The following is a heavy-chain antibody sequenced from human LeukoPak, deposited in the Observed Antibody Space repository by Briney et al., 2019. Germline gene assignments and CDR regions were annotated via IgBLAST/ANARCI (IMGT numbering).Heavy chain of an antibody. J-gene: IGHJ4*02. Sequence: ASGKVSCKVSGYSLTELSMHWVRQAPGKGLEWMGGFDPEDGETIYAQKFQGRVTMTEDTSTDTDYMELSSLRSEDTAVYYCGTHGPTGYYDEHWGQGTLVTVSS. D-gene: IGHD3-22*01. CDR1: GYSLTELS. CDR2: FDPEDGET. V-gene: IGHV1-24*01. CDR3: GTHGPTGYYDEH.